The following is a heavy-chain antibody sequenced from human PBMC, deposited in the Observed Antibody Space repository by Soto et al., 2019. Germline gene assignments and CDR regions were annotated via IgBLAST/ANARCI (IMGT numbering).Heavy chain of an antibody. V-gene: IGHV4-30-4*01. Sequence: QVQLQESGPGRVKPSQTLSLTCSVSGDYIHVGGYYWTWIRQRPGKGLEWMGYIYYTGKTYYNTSLESRLTMSVDRSKNQFSLRLTSVTAADTAVYFCGRDLTSNANCIDPWGKGPLVTVSS. CDR2: IYYTGKT. CDR1: GDYIHVGGYY. CDR3: GRDLTSNANCIDP. J-gene: IGHJ5*02. D-gene: IGHD2-2*01.